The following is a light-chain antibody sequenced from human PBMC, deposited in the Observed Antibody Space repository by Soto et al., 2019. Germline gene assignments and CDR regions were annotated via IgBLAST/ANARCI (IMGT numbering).Light chain of an antibody. CDR1: QRVDRW. V-gene: IGKV1-5*01. J-gene: IGKJ4*02. CDR3: QQYKDYTYT. Sequence: DIQMTQSPATLSASVGDRVTLTCRASQRVDRWLAWYQQKPGKAPKLLISDAYTLESGVTSRFSGSGSVTEFTLAIASLQPDDFATYYCQQYKDYTYTVGPGTKVEIK. CDR2: DAY.